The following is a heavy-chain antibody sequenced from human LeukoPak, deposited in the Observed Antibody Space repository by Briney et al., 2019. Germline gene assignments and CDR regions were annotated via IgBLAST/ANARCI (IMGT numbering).Heavy chain of an antibody. CDR2: IYYIGST. J-gene: IGHJ3*02. V-gene: IGHV4-59*08. Sequence: KPSETLSLTCTVSGGSISSYYWSWIRQPPGKGLEWIGYIYYIGSTNYNPSLKSRVTISVDTSKNQFSLKLSSVTAADTAVYFCARGPYSYDSSGAFDIWGQGTMVTVSS. CDR3: ARGPYSYDSSGAFDI. CDR1: GGSISSYY. D-gene: IGHD3-22*01.